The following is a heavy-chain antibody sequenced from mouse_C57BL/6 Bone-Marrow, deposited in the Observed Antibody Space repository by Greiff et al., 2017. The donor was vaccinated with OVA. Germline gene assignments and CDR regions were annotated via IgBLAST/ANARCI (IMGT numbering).Heavy chain of an antibody. CDR1: GFTFSDAW. J-gene: IGHJ2*01. Sequence: EVKLEESGGGLVQPGGSMKLSCAASGFTFSDAWMDWVRQSPETGLEWVAEIRNKANNHATYYAEYVKGRFTISRDDSKSSVYLRMNSLRAEDTGIYYCTLITTGYYFDYWGQGTTLTVSS. CDR3: TLITTGYYFDY. CDR2: IRNKANNHAT. D-gene: IGHD1-1*01. V-gene: IGHV6-6*01.